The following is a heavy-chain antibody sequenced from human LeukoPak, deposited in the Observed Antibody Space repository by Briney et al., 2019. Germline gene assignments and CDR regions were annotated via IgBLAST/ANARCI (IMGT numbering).Heavy chain of an antibody. D-gene: IGHD6-13*01. CDR2: ISGCGGST. CDR1: GFTFISYA. Sequence: GGSLRLSRAASGFTFISYAMNWVRQAPGKGLEWVSAISGCGGSTYYADSVKGRFTISRDNSKNTLYLQMNSLRAEDTAVYYCAKGATPYSRPYYFDYWGQGTLDTVSS. V-gene: IGHV3-23*01. CDR3: AKGATPYSRPYYFDY. J-gene: IGHJ4*02.